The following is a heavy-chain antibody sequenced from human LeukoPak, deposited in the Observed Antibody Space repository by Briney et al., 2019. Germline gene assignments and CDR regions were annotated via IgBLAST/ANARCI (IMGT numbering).Heavy chain of an antibody. CDR2: ISWDSGSI. J-gene: IGHJ4*02. Sequence: PGRSLRLSCAASGFTFDDYATHWVRQAPGKGLEWVSGISWDSGSIGYADSVKGRFAISRDNAKNSLYLQMNSLRAEDTAVYYCAQPQWELRGLTDHWGQGTPVTVSS. D-gene: IGHD1-26*01. V-gene: IGHV3-9*01. CDR3: AQPQWELRGLTDH. CDR1: GFTFDDYA.